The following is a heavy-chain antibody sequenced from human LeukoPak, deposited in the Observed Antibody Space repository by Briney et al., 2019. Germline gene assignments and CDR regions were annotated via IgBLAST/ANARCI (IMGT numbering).Heavy chain of an antibody. CDR1: GFTFDDYG. J-gene: IGHJ4*02. CDR2: ISGSGGST. D-gene: IGHD6-19*01. V-gene: IGHV3-23*01. Sequence: GGSLRLSCAASGFTFDDYGMSRVRQAPGKGLEWVSAISGSGGSTYYADSVKGRFTISRDNSKNTLYLQMNSLRAEDTAVYYCAKDPPRRGWAVAGNNFDYWGQGTLVTVSS. CDR3: AKDPPRRGWAVAGNNFDY.